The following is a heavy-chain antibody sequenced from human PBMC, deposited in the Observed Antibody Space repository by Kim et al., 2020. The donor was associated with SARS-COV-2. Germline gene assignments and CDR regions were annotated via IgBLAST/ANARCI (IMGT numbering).Heavy chain of an antibody. Sequence: GGSLRLSCGTSGFTFNNYIINWVRQAPGKGLEWVSLISGSGATTSYADSVKGRFTISRDNSKKTLYLQMSSLRAEDTAVYFCAKGGGYHFDPWGQGTLVTVSS. J-gene: IGHJ5*02. CDR3: AKGGGYHFDP. CDR1: GFTFNNYI. D-gene: IGHD3-22*01. CDR2: ISGSGATT. V-gene: IGHV3-23*01.